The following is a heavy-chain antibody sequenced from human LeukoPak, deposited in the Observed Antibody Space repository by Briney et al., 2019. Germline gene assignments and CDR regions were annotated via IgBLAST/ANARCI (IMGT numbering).Heavy chain of an antibody. CDR1: GGTFSSYA. CDR2: IIPVFGTS. J-gene: IGHJ6*03. CDR3: ARVGTTGFDWLLEDYYYYYMDV. Sequence: GASVKVSCKASGGTFSSYAISWVRQAPGQGLEWMGGIIPVFGTSNYAQKFQGRVTITADESTRTAYMELSSLRSEDTAVYYCARVGTTGFDWLLEDYYYYYMDVWGKGTTVTVSS. V-gene: IGHV1-69*13. D-gene: IGHD3-9*01.